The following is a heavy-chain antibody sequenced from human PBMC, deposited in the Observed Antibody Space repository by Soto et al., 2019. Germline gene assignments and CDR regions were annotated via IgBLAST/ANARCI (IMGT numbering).Heavy chain of an antibody. V-gene: IGHV1-3*01. CDR3: ARDATLHFDFWKKWNWFDL. Sequence: ASVKVSCKTSGYTFTKYTIHWVRQAPGQRLEWMRCINAGNGNTEYSQKFQGRVTITRDTSASKAYMELSSLRSEESGVYYCARDATLHFDFWKKWNWFDLWGQGTLVTVSS. CDR2: INAGNGNT. CDR1: GYTFTKYT. J-gene: IGHJ5*02. D-gene: IGHD3-3*01.